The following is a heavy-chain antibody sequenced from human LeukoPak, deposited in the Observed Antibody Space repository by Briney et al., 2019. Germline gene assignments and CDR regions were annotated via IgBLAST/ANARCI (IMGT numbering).Heavy chain of an antibody. CDR3: ARQPYLAEDY. Sequence: SETLSLTCTVSGGSISSGSYYWGWIRQPPGKGLEWIGSIYYSGSTYYNPSLKSRVTISVDTSKNQFSLKLSSVTAADTAVYYCARQPYLAEDYWGQGTLVTVSS. J-gene: IGHJ4*02. CDR1: GGSISSGSYY. V-gene: IGHV4-39*01. CDR2: IYYSGST.